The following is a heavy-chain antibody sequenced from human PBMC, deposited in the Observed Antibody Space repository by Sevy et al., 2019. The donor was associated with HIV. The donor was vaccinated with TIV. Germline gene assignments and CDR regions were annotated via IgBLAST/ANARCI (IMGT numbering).Heavy chain of an antibody. D-gene: IGHD2-2*01. Sequence: GGSLRLSCAAPGFTFNSYWMSWVRQAPGKGLEWVANIKKDGSEKYYVDSVKGRFTISRDNAKNSLYLQMDSLRAEDTAVYYCARDCSSANCLWGMDVWGQGTTVTVSS. CDR3: ARDCSSANCLWGMDV. V-gene: IGHV3-7*03. CDR2: IKKDGSEK. J-gene: IGHJ6*02. CDR1: GFTFNSYW.